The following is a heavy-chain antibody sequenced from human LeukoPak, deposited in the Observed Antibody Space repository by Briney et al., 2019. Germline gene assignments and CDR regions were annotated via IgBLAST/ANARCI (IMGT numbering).Heavy chain of an antibody. CDR3: AKSGSVRGYSYGYWYYYYMDV. CDR1: GFTFSSYA. V-gene: IGHV3-23*01. Sequence: GGSLRLSCAASGFTFSSYAMSWVRKAPGKGLEWVSAISGSGGSTYYAASVKGRFTISRDNSKNTLYLQMNSLRAEDTAVYYCAKSGSVRGYSYGYWYYYYMDVWGKGTTVTVSS. D-gene: IGHD5-18*01. CDR2: ISGSGGST. J-gene: IGHJ6*03.